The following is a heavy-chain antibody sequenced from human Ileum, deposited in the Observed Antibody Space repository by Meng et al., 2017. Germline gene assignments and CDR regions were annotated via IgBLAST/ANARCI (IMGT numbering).Heavy chain of an antibody. D-gene: IGHD2-8*01. CDR1: GGSITNKGW. CDR2: MHHDGRT. J-gene: IGHJ4*02. CDR3: ATNGFYSIDN. Sequence: QLPLQGAGPGLVQPLGHLPPTFTVFGGSITNKGWWSWVRQPPGKGLEWVGEMHHDGRTNYNPSFKSRVIMSIDKSRNQFSLHLSSVTAADTAVYFCATNGFYSIDNWGQGTLVTVSS. V-gene: IGHV4-4*02.